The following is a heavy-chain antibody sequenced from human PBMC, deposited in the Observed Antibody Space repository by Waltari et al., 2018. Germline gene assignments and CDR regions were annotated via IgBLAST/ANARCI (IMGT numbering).Heavy chain of an antibody. CDR3: ARGLNGWGAI. J-gene: IGHJ3*02. CDR1: GYTFTSYD. Sequence: QVQLVQSGAEVKKPGASVKVSCKASGYTFTSYDINWVRQATGQGLEWMGWMNPNSGNTGQAKKVQGRVTITRKTSISKAYKERSSLGSEETAGYYWARGLNGWGAIWGQGTMVTVSS. CDR2: MNPNSGNT. D-gene: IGHD3-10*01. V-gene: IGHV1-8*03.